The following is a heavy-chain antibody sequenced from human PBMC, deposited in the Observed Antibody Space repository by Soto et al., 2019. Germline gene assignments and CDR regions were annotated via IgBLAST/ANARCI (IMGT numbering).Heavy chain of an antibody. J-gene: IGHJ6*02. V-gene: IGHV5-51*01. CDR3: ASRAFYYYYGMDV. D-gene: IGHD3-16*01. Sequence: GESLKISCKGSGYSFTSYWPSWVRQIPGKGLAWMGIIYHGDSDNRYSQSFQGQVPISADKSISTAYLQLSSLKAADTAMYYCASRAFYYYYGMDVWGQGTTVTVSS. CDR1: GYSFTSYW. CDR2: IYHGDSDN.